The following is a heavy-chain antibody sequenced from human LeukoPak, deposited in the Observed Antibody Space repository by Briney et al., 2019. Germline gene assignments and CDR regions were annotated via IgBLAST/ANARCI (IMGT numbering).Heavy chain of an antibody. V-gene: IGHV4-4*07. Sequence: SETLSLTCTVSGGSISSYYWSWIRQPAGKGLEWIGRIYTSGSTNYNPSLKSRVTISVDTSKNQFSLKLSSVTAADTAVYYCARVSTRTTIFGVVNLFDYWGQGTLVTVSS. J-gene: IGHJ4*02. CDR2: IYTSGST. D-gene: IGHD3-3*01. CDR1: GGSISSYY. CDR3: ARVSTRTTIFGVVNLFDY.